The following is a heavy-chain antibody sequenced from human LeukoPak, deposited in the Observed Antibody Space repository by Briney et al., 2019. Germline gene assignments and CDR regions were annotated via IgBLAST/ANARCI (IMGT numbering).Heavy chain of an antibody. CDR3: AREERYCTNGVCPGAFDY. CDR1: GFIFSSYA. Sequence: PGGSLRLSCAASGFIFSSYAMSWVRQAPGKGLEWVSYISKSGRTIYYADSVKGRFTISRDNAKNSLYLQMNSLRAEDTAVYYCAREERYCTNGVCPGAFDYWGQGTLVTVSS. D-gene: IGHD2-8*01. CDR2: ISKSGRTI. V-gene: IGHV3-48*03. J-gene: IGHJ4*02.